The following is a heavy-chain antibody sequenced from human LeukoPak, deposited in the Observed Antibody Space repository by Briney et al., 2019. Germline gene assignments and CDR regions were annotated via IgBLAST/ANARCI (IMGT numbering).Heavy chain of an antibody. CDR2: ISSGGNT. D-gene: IGHD3-16*01. Sequence: GGSLRLSCAASGFSYRSYAMHWVRQAPGKGLEWVSLISSGGNTYYADSVKGRFIISRDNSKNTLYLQMNSLRGEDTAVYYCAKDGGDSPGHELFDYRGQGTLVTVSS. CDR3: AKDGGDSPGHELFDY. J-gene: IGHJ4*02. CDR1: GFSYRSYA. V-gene: IGHV3-23*01.